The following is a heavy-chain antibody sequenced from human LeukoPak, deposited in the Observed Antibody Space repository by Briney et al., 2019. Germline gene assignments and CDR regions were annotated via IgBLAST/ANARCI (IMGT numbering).Heavy chain of an antibody. CDR2: INPNSGGT. CDR3: ARDAIFGVVIIIDYYMDV. V-gene: IGHV1-2*02. D-gene: IGHD3-3*01. J-gene: IGHJ6*03. Sequence: ASVKVSCKASGYTFTGYYMHWVRQAPGQGLEWMGWINPNSGGTNYAQKFQGRVTMTRDTSISTAYMELSRLRSDDTAVYYCARDAIFGVVIIIDYYMDVWGKGTTVTVSS. CDR1: GYTFTGYY.